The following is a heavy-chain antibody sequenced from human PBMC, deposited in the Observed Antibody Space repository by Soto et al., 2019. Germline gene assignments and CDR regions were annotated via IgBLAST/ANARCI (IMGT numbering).Heavy chain of an antibody. CDR3: ARGLKDYYHSSGYLNWFDP. V-gene: IGHV4-34*01. CDR2: INHSGST. CDR1: GGSFSGYY. J-gene: IGHJ5*02. Sequence: SETLSLTCAVYGGSFSGYYWSWIRQPPGKGLEWIGEINHSGSTNYNPSLKSRVTISVDTSKNQFSLKLSSVTAADTAVYYCARGLKDYYHSSGYLNWFDPWGQGTLVTVYS. D-gene: IGHD3-22*01.